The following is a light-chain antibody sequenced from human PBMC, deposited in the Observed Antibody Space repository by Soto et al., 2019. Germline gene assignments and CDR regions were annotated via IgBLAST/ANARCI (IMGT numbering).Light chain of an antibody. CDR2: SDN. Sequence: QSVLTQPPSASATPGQSVSIPCSGSSSNIGSNTVTWYQQLPGTAPQLLIYSDNQWPSGVPDRFSGSKSGTSASLAISGLQSEDEADYYCATWDDSLHGVVFGGGTKLTVL. V-gene: IGLV1-44*01. J-gene: IGLJ2*01. CDR1: SSNIGSNT. CDR3: ATWDDSLHGVV.